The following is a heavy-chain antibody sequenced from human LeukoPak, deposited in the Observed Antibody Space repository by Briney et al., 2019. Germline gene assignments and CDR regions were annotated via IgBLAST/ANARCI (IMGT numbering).Heavy chain of an antibody. CDR1: GFTFSDYY. V-gene: IGHV3-11*01. CDR2: ISGSGSTI. Sequence: GGSLRLSCAASGFTFSDYYMSWLRQAPGKGLEWVSYISGSGSTIYYADSVKGRFTISRDNAKNSLYLQMNSLRAEDTAVYYCARVLFRIQLLLDYWGQGALVTVSS. J-gene: IGHJ4*02. CDR3: ARVLFRIQLLLDY. D-gene: IGHD5-18*01.